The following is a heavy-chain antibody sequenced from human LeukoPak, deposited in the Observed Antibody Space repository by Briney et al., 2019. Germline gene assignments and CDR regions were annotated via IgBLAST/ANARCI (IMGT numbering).Heavy chain of an antibody. J-gene: IGHJ4*02. V-gene: IGHV3-21*01. D-gene: IGHD2-2*01. CDR2: ISSSSSYI. CDR1: GCTFSSYS. Sequence: PGGSLRLSCAASGCTFSSYSMNWVRQAPGKGLEWVSSISSSSSYIYYADSVKGRFTISRDNAKNSLYLQMNSLRAEDTAVYYCARSKGIVVVPAAMSYWGQGTLVTVSS. CDR3: ARSKGIVVVPAAMSY.